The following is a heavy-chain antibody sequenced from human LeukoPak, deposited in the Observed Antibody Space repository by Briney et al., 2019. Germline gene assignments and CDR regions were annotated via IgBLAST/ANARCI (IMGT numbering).Heavy chain of an antibody. CDR3: ARADCSGSTCYLRRSWFDP. CDR2: ISTSSRYI. Sequence: RRSLRLSCAASGFTSSSFDMNWVRHPPGQGLEWGSSISTSSRYIYYRDSVKGRFTISRDDAKNSLYLQMNSLRVEDTAVYYCARADCSGSTCYLRRSWFDPWGQGTVVTVSS. CDR1: GFTSSSFD. D-gene: IGHD2-2*01. J-gene: IGHJ5*02. V-gene: IGHV3-21*01.